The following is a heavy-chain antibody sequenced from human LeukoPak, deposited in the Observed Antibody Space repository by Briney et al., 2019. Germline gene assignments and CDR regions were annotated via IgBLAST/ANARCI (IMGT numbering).Heavy chain of an antibody. Sequence: GGSLRLSCAASGFTFSSYAMSWVRQAPGKGLEWVSAISGSGGSTHYADSVKGRFTISRDNSKNTLYLQMNSLRAEDTAVYYCARDTYYYGTGFDYWGQGALVTVSS. V-gene: IGHV3-23*01. CDR3: ARDTYYYGTGFDY. CDR2: ISGSGGST. D-gene: IGHD3-10*01. J-gene: IGHJ4*02. CDR1: GFTFSSYA.